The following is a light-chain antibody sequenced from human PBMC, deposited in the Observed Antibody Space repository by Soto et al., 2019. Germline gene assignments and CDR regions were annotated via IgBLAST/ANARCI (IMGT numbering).Light chain of an antibody. CDR2: GNS. J-gene: IGLJ2*01. Sequence: QSVLTQPPSVSAAPGQKVTISCSGSSSNIGSNYVSWYQQLPGTAPKLLIYGNSNRPSGVPDRFSGSKSGTSASLAITGLQAEDEADYYCQSYDSSLSAYVVFGGGTKLTVL. CDR1: SSNIGSNY. V-gene: IGLV1-40*01. CDR3: QSYDSSLSAYVV.